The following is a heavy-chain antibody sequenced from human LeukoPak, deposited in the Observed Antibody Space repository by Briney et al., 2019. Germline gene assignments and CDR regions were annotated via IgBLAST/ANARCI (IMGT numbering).Heavy chain of an antibody. Sequence: PGGSLRLSCAASGFTFSDYWMHWVRQAPGKGLVWVSNICTDGSSTTYADSVRGRFIISRDNARNTLYLQMNSLRVGDTAVYYCATSPIFSNDWGQGTLATVSS. CDR3: ATSPIFSND. V-gene: IGHV3-74*01. D-gene: IGHD3-3*01. J-gene: IGHJ4*02. CDR1: GFTFSDYW. CDR2: ICTDGSST.